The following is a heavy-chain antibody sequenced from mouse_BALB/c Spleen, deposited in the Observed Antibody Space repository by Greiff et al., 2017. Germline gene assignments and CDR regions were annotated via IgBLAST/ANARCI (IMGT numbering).Heavy chain of an antibody. CDR3: ARDSMVTGPIYAMDY. CDR2: ISDGGSYT. CDR1: GFTFSDYY. J-gene: IGHJ4*01. V-gene: IGHV5-4*02. Sequence: EVQLVESGGGLVKPGGSLKLSCAASGFTFSDYYMYWVRQTPEKRLEWVATISDGGSYTYYPDSVKGRFTISRDNAKNNLYLQMSSLKSEDTAMYYCARDSMVTGPIYAMDYWGQGTSVTVSS. D-gene: IGHD2-10*02.